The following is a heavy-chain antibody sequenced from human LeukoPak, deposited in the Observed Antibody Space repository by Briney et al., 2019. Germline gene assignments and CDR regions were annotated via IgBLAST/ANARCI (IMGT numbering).Heavy chain of an antibody. CDR3: TTNKLVGWPFYYYYYMDV. D-gene: IGHD1-1*01. V-gene: IGHV3-15*01. J-gene: IGHJ6*03. CDR2: IKSKTDGGTT. Sequence: KPGGSLRLSFAASGFTFSNAWMSWVRQAPGKGLEWVGRIKSKTDGGTTDYAAPVKGRFTISRDDSKNTLYLQMNSLKTEDTAVYYCTTNKLVGWPFYYYYYMDVWGKGTTVTVSS. CDR1: GFTFSNAW.